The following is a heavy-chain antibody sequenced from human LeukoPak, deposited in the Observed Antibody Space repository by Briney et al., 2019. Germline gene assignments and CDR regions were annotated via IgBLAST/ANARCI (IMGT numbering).Heavy chain of an antibody. CDR3: ARGTSSWYIYWFDP. CDR2: IYFSGNT. CDR1: GNSISTSKSY. D-gene: IGHD6-13*01. V-gene: IGHV4-39*07. Sequence: SETLSLTCTVSGNSISTSKSYWGWIRQPPLKGLEWIGSIYFSGNTYYNASLKSRVTISVDTSKNQFSLKLSSVTAADTAVYYCARGTSSWYIYWFDPWGQGTLVTVSS. J-gene: IGHJ5*02.